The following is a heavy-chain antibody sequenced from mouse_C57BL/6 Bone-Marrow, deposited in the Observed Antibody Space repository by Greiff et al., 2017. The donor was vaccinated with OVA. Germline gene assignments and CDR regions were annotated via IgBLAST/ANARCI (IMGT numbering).Heavy chain of an antibody. CDR2: IYPRSGNT. CDR3: ARGGLIYYYGSRYFDV. CDR1: GYTFTSYG. Sequence: LQESGAELARPGASVKLSCKASGYTFTSYGISWVKQRTGQGLEWIGDIYPRSGNTYYNEKFKGKATLTADKSSSTAYMELRSLTSEDSAVYFCARGGLIYYYGSRYFDVWGTGTTVTVSS. D-gene: IGHD1-1*01. V-gene: IGHV1-81*01. J-gene: IGHJ1*03.